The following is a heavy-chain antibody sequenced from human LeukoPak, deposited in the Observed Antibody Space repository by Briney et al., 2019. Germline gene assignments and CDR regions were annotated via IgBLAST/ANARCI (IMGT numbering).Heavy chain of an antibody. Sequence: GGSLRLSCAASGFTFSNYWMSWIRQAPGKGLEWAAHISEDGRDKYYVDSVKGRFTISRDNAKNSLYLQMNSLRVEDTAVYYCARVMSASVWRSYGSYYYYYYMDIWGKGTTVTVS. CDR3: ARVMSASVWRSYGSYYYYYYMDI. V-gene: IGHV3-7*01. CDR1: GFTFSNYW. D-gene: IGHD3-16*01. CDR2: ISEDGRDK. J-gene: IGHJ6*03.